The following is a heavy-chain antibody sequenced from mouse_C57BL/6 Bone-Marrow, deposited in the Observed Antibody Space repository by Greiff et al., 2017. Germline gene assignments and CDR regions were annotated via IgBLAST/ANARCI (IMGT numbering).Heavy chain of an antibody. CDR3: ARFFTTVVPDY. V-gene: IGHV1-64*01. D-gene: IGHD1-1*01. CDR2: IHPNSGST. Sequence: QVQLQQPGAELVKPGASVKLSCKASGYTFTSYWMHWVKQRPGQGLEWIGMIHPNSGSTNYNEKFKSKATLTVDKSSSTAYMQLSSLTSEDSAVYDCARFFTTVVPDYWGQGTTLTVSS. CDR1: GYTFTSYW. J-gene: IGHJ2*01.